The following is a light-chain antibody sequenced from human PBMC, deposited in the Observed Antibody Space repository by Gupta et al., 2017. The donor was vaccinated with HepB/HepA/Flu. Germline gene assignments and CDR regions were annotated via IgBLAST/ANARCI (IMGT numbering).Light chain of an antibody. CDR2: GTS. CDR1: QSVSSIY. V-gene: IGKV3-20*01. J-gene: IGKJ4*02. CDR3: QQHVTLPLT. Sequence: IMLTQSPGILSLSPGERATLSCRASQSVSSIYLAWYRQKPGQAPRLLIYGTSSRATGIPDRFSGSGSGTDFTLTISRLEPEDFAVYFCQQHVTLPLTFGRGTKVEFK.